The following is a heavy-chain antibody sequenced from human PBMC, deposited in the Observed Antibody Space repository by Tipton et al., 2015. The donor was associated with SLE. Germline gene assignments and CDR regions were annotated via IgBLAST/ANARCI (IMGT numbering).Heavy chain of an antibody. CDR2: ISYNSGTM. V-gene: IGHV3-9*01. CDR3: AKDRMSASYYYFDL. D-gene: IGHD1-26*01. CDR1: GFTFSSYA. Sequence: SLRLSCAASGFTFSSYAMHWVRQAPGKGLEWVSGISYNSGTMGYADSVKGRFIISRDNAKRTLYLQMSSLRPDDTAFYHCAKDRMSASYYYFDLWGQGTLVTVSS. J-gene: IGHJ5*02.